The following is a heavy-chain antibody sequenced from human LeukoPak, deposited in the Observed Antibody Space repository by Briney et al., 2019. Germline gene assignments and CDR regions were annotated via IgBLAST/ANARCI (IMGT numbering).Heavy chain of an antibody. J-gene: IGHJ4*02. CDR3: ARVQAGKWDFDY. Sequence: GGSLRLSCAASGFAFNTYSLNWVRQAPGKGLEWVSYIRSDSSIIYYADSVKGRFTMSIDNGKNSLYLQMNSLRVEDTAVYFCARVQAGKWDFDYWRQGTRVTVSS. V-gene: IGHV3-48*01. CDR2: IRSDSSII. CDR1: GFAFNTYS. D-gene: IGHD2-8*01.